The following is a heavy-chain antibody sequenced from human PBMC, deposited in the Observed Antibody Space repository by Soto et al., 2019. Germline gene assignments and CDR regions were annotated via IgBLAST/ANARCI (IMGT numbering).Heavy chain of an antibody. CDR1: GGSLSSYY. J-gene: IGHJ4*02. D-gene: IGHD5-18*01. Sequence: SETLSLTCTVSGGSLSSYYWSWIRQPPGKGLEWIGYNYYSGNTNYKPSLKRRDNISEDTPKNQFYLKLNSVTDTDTAVYYCARTIGYSYGYFDYWGQGTLVTVSS. CDR2: NYYSGNT. CDR3: ARTIGYSYGYFDY. V-gene: IGHV4-59*01.